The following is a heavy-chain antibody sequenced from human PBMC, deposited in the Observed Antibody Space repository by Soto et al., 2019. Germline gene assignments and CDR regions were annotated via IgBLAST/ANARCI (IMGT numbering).Heavy chain of an antibody. D-gene: IGHD2-15*01. CDR3: ARVGYCSGGSCYYFDY. V-gene: IGHV3-33*01. CDR1: GFTFSSYG. CDR2: IWYDGSNK. Sequence: GGSLRLSCAASGFTFSSYGMHWVRQAPGKGLEWVAVIWYDGSNKYYADSVKGRFTISRDNSKNTLYLQMNSLRAEDTAVYYCARVGYCSGGSCYYFDYWGQGTLVTVSS. J-gene: IGHJ4*02.